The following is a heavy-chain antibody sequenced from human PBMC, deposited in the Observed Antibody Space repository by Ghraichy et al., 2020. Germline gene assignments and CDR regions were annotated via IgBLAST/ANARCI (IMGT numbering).Heavy chain of an antibody. CDR3: ARISLGATRGATGYYYYYYMDV. Sequence: SGPTLVKPTETLTLTCTVSGFSLSNARMGVSWIRQPPGKALEWLAHIFSNDEKSYSTSLKSRLTISKDTSKSQVGLTMTNMDPVDTATYYCARISLGATRGATGYYYYYYMDVWGKGTTVTVSS. CDR1: GFSLSNARMG. J-gene: IGHJ6*03. V-gene: IGHV2-26*01. CDR2: IFSNDEK. D-gene: IGHD1-26*01.